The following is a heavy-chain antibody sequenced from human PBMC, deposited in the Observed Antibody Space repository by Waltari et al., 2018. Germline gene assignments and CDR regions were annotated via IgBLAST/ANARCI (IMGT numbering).Heavy chain of an antibody. J-gene: IGHJ4*02. D-gene: IGHD3-10*01. CDR2: INSDGSRT. V-gene: IGHV3-74*01. Sequence: EVQLVESGGGLVQPGGSLRLSCAASGFTFSSYWIHWVREGPGKGLVGDSRINSDGSRTSYADSVKGRFTISRDNAKNTLYLQMTSRRAEDTAVYYCARDGSGSDYPSFDYWGQGTLVTVSS. CDR1: GFTFSSYW. CDR3: ARDGSGSDYPSFDY.